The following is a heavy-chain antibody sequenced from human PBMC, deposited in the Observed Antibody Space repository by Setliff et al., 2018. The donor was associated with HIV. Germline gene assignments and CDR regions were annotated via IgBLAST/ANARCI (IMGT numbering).Heavy chain of an antibody. Sequence: PGGSLRLSCAASGFTFSSYSMNWVRQAPGKGLEWVSYISRSSNTVYYADSLKGRFTISRDDAKNTLFLQMSSLRPEDTAVYYCARSPANTGYWVTPLWYMDVWGKGTTVTVSS. V-gene: IGHV3-48*04. J-gene: IGHJ6*03. CDR1: GFTFSSYS. D-gene: IGHD3-9*01. CDR2: ISRSSNTV. CDR3: ARSPANTGYWVTPLWYMDV.